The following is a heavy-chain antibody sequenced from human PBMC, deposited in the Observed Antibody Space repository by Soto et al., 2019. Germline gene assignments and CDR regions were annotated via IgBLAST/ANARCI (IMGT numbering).Heavy chain of an antibody. CDR3: AKDWLPAAISYYYYGMDV. V-gene: IGHV3-23*01. D-gene: IGHD2-2*01. J-gene: IGHJ6*02. CDR1: GFTFSSYA. Sequence: GGSLRLSCAASGFTFSSYAMSWVRQAPGKGLEWVSAISGSGGSTYYADSVKGRFTISRDNSKNTLYLQMNSLRAEDTAVYYCAKDWLPAAISYYYYGMDVWGQGTTVTVSS. CDR2: ISGSGGST.